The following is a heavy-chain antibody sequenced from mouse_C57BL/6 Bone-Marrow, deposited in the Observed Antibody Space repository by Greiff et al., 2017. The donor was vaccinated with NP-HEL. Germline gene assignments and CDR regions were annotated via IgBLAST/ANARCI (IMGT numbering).Heavy chain of an antibody. Sequence: EVQLQQSGTVLARPGASVTMSCTTSGYTFTSYWMHWVKQRPGQGLEWIGAICPGNSTASYNPKFKGKAKLTAGTSASTAYSELSSLTNEVSAVYNGTSYGSSYWYFDVWGTGTTVTVSS. CDR1: GYTFTSYW. CDR3: TSYGSSYWYFDV. D-gene: IGHD1-1*01. CDR2: ICPGNSTA. V-gene: IGHV1-5*01. J-gene: IGHJ1*03.